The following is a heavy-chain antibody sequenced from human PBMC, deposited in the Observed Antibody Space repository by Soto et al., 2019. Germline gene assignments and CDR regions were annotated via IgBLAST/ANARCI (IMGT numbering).Heavy chain of an antibody. CDR1: GFTFSSYA. D-gene: IGHD2-15*01. CDR2: ISYDGSNK. Sequence: GGSLRLSCAASGFTFSSYAMHWVRQAPGKGLEWVAVISYDGSNKYYADSVKGRFTISRDNSKNTLYLQMNSLRAEDTAVYYCARVLVDCSGGSCYGYYYYYGMDVWGQGTTVTVSS. V-gene: IGHV3-30-3*01. J-gene: IGHJ6*02. CDR3: ARVLVDCSGGSCYGYYYYYGMDV.